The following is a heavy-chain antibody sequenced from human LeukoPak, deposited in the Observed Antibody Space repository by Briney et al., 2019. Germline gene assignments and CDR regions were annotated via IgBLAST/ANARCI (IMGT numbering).Heavy chain of an antibody. CDR1: GFTFSSYG. D-gene: IGHD1-26*01. V-gene: IGHV3-30*18. CDR2: ISYDGSNK. J-gene: IGHJ4*02. CDR3: AKVRYSPIVGAAHYGGPDY. Sequence: GGSLRLSCAASGFTFSSYGMHWVRQAPGKGLEWVAVISYDGSNKYYADSVKGRFTISRDNSKNTLYLQMNSLRAEDTAVYYCAKVRYSPIVGAAHYGGPDYWGQGTLVTVSS.